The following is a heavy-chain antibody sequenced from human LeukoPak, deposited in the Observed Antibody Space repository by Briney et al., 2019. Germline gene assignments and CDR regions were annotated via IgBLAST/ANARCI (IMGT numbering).Heavy chain of an antibody. V-gene: IGHV3-23*01. Sequence: GGSLRLSCAASGFTFSSYAMSWVRQAPGEGLEWVSVISGSGDSTLYADSVKGRFTISRDNAKNSLYLQMNSLRAEDTAVYYCAREGPYSSSWYGDYWGQGTLVTVSS. CDR1: GFTFSSYA. J-gene: IGHJ4*02. CDR3: AREGPYSSSWYGDY. CDR2: ISGSGDST. D-gene: IGHD6-13*01.